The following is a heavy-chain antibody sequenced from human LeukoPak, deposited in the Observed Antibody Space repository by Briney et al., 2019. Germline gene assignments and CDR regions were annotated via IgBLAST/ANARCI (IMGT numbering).Heavy chain of an antibody. Sequence: ASVKVSCKASGGTFSSYAISWVRQAPGQGLEWMGGIIPIFGTANYALKFQGRVTITADESTSTAYMELSSLRSEDTAVYYCARGGGLLQDWFDSWGQGTLVTVSS. CDR2: IIPIFGTA. V-gene: IGHV1-69*01. CDR1: GGTFSSYA. D-gene: IGHD2-15*01. CDR3: ARGGGLLQDWFDS. J-gene: IGHJ5*01.